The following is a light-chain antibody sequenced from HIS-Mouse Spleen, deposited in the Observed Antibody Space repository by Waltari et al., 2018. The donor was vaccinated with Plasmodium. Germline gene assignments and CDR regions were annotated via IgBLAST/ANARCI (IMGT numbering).Light chain of an antibody. J-gene: IGLJ3*02. CDR2: YYSDSDK. CDR1: SDINVGSYN. CDR3: MIWPSNASGV. V-gene: IGLV5-37*01. Sequence: QPVLTQPPSSSASPGESARLTCSLPSDINVGSYNIYWYQQKPGSPPRYLLYYYSDSDKGQGSRGPNRFAVSKDASTKTGILLISGLQSEDEADYYCMIWPSNASGVFGGGTKLTVL.